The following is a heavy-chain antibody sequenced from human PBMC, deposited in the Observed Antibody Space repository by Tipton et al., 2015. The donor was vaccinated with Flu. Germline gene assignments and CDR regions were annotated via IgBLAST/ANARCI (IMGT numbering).Heavy chain of an antibody. D-gene: IGHD2-2*01. CDR3: ARGRGYCVTTTCLLPFDF. J-gene: IGHJ4*02. Sequence: TLSLTCTVSGGSIRSSSYYWGWIRQPPGKGPEWIGSMLYGGSTYYNPSLESRVTISLDTSKNQFSLKLSSVTAADTAVYYCARGRGYCVTTTCLLPFDFWGQGTLVTVSS. V-gene: IGHV4-39*07. CDR2: MLYGGST. CDR1: GGSIRSSSYY.